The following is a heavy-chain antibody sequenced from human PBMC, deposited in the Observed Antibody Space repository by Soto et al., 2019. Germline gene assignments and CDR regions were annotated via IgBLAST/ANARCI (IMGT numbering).Heavy chain of an antibody. J-gene: IGHJ3*02. D-gene: IGHD4-17*01. CDR1: GFTFSSYA. CDR2: ISGSGGST. CDR3: AKYLTINDYGDYQDFYAFDI. V-gene: IGHV3-23*01. Sequence: GGSLRLSCAASGFTFSSYAMSWVRQAPGKGLEWVSAISGSGGSTYYADSVKGRFTISRDNSKNTLYLQMNSLRAEDTAVYYCAKYLTINDYGDYQDFYAFDIWGQGTMVTVSS.